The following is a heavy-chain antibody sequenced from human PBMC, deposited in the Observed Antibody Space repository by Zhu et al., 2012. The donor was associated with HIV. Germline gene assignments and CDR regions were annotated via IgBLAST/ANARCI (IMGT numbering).Heavy chain of an antibody. V-gene: IGHV4-59*11. CDR1: GGSISSHY. CDR3: ARGGYSYDAFDY. D-gene: IGHD5-18*01. J-gene: IGHJ4*02. CDR2: IYYSGST. Sequence: QVQLQESGPGLVKPSETLSLTCTVSGGSISSHYWSWIRQPPGKGLEWIGYIYYSGSTNYNPSLKSRVTISVDTSKNQFSLKLSSVTAADTAVYYCARGGYSYDAFDYWAREPWSPSPQ.